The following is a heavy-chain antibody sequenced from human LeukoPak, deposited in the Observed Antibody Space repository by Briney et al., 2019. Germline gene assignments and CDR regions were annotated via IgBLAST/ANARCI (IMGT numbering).Heavy chain of an antibody. J-gene: IGHJ4*02. CDR1: GFTFSSYV. CDR3: AGSSSWYRQGDY. CDR2: ISGSGGST. V-gene: IGHV3-23*01. D-gene: IGHD6-13*01. Sequence: GGSLRLSCAASGFTFSSYVMSWVRQAPGKGLEWVSAISGSGGSTYYADSVKGRFTISRDNSKNTPYVQMNSLRAEDTAVYYCAGSSSWYRQGDYSGQGTLVTVSS.